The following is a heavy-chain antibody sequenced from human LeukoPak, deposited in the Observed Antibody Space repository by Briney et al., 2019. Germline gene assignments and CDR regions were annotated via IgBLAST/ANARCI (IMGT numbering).Heavy chain of an antibody. V-gene: IGHV3-21*01. CDR2: ISSSSSYI. CDR3: ARDLTYSSSWYWTFDY. Sequence: PGGSPRLSCAASGFTFSSYSMNWVRQAPGKGLEWVSSISSSSSYIYYADSVKGRFTISRDNAKNSLYLQMNSLRAEDTAVYYCARDLTYSSSWYWTFDYWGQGTLVTVSS. J-gene: IGHJ4*02. D-gene: IGHD6-13*01. CDR1: GFTFSSYS.